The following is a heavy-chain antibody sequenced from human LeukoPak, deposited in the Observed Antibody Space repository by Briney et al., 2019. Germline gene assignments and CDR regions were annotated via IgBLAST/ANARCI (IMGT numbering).Heavy chain of an antibody. Sequence: SETLSLTCTVSGGSISSYYWSWIRQPPGKGLEWIGYIYYSGSTNYNPSLKSRVTISVDTSKNQFSLKLSSVTAADTAVYYCARLNGSGSPPWDYYYGMDVWGQGTTVTASS. CDR1: GGSISSYY. CDR2: IYYSGST. J-gene: IGHJ6*02. V-gene: IGHV4-59*08. D-gene: IGHD3-10*01. CDR3: ARLNGSGSPPWDYYYGMDV.